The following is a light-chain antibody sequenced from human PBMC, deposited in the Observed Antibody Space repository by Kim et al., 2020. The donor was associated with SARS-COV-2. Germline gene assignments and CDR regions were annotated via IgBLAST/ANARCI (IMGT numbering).Light chain of an antibody. J-gene: IGLJ3*02. Sequence: SYELTQPPSVSVAPGETARVSCGGNSIGSKSVHWYQQRSGQAPVLVIYYDSDRPSGIPARFSGSNSGNTATLTISRVEAGDEADYYCQVWDSSSDHRVVFGGGTQLTVL. CDR3: QVWDSSSDHRVV. CDR1: SIGSKS. V-gene: IGLV3-21*04. CDR2: YDS.